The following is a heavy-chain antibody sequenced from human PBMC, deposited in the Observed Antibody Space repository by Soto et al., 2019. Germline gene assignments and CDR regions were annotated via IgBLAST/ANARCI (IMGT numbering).Heavy chain of an antibody. CDR2: IIPIFGTA. CDR1: GGTFSSYA. J-gene: IGHJ4*02. D-gene: IGHD2-15*01. Sequence: QVQLVQSGAEVKKPGSSVKVSCKASGGTFSSYAISWVRQAPGQGLEWMGGIIPIFGTANYAQKFQGRVTITAYESTSTAYMELSSLRSEDTAVYYFARESRYCSGGSCYFFPGIDYWGQGTLVTVSS. CDR3: ARESRYCSGGSCYFFPGIDY. V-gene: IGHV1-69*12.